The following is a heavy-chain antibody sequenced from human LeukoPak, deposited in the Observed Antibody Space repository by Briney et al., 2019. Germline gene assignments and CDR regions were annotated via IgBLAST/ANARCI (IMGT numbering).Heavy chain of an antibody. V-gene: IGHV1-18*01. CDR3: ARAHYYDFWSGFYMDV. Sequence: ASVKVSCKASGYTFTSYGISWMRQAPGQGLEWMGWISAYNGNTNYAQKLQGRVTMTTDTSTSTAYMDLRSLRSDDTAVYYCARAHYYDFWSGFYMDVWGKGTTVTVSS. CDR2: ISAYNGNT. J-gene: IGHJ6*03. D-gene: IGHD3-3*01. CDR1: GYTFTSYG.